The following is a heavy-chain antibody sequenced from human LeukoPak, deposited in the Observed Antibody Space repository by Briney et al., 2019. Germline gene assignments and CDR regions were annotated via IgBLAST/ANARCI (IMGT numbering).Heavy chain of an antibody. J-gene: IGHJ4*02. CDR1: GFTFSSYG. V-gene: IGHV3-30*18. CDR3: AKGGVDTATVHDY. D-gene: IGHD5-18*01. Sequence: PGGSLRLSCAASGFTFSSYGMHWVRQAPGKGLEWVAVISYDGSNKYYADSVKGRFTISRDNSKNTLYLQMNSLRAEDTAVYYCAKGGVDTATVHDYWGQGTLVTVSS. CDR2: ISYDGSNK.